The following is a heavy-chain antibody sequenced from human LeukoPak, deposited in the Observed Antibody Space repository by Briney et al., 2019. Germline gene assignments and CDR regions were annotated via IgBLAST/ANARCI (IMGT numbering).Heavy chain of an antibody. D-gene: IGHD6-13*01. Sequence: SGTLSLTCAVSGGSISSSNWWSWVRQPPGKGLEWIGEIYHSGSTNYNPSLKSRVTISVDKSKNQFSLKLSSVTAADTAVYYCAGGGRFGSSWYWGGLNDWFDPWGQGTLVTVSS. CDR1: GGSISSSNW. CDR3: AGGGRFGSSWYWGGLNDWFDP. V-gene: IGHV4-4*02. J-gene: IGHJ5*02. CDR2: IYHSGST.